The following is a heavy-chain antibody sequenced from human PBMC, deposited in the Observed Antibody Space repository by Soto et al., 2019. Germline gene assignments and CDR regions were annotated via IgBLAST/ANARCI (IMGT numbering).Heavy chain of an antibody. D-gene: IGHD5-12*01. V-gene: IGHV3-30*03. Sequence: SCAASRFIFSNFGMHWVRQAPGKGLEWMAVISYDGSSKYYAESVKSRITINPDTSKNQFSLHLNSVTPEDTAVYYCVRLIGNSWLDFWGQGTLVTVSS. CDR2: ISYDGSSK. CDR1: RFIFSNFG. CDR3: VRLIGNSWLDF. J-gene: IGHJ4*02.